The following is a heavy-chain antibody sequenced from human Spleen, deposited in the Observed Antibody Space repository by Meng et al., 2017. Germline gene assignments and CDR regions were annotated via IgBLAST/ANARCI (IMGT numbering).Heavy chain of an antibody. Sequence: QPQLQESGPGLVKASEALALTCSVSGGSISSSGYFWGWIRQPPGKGLEWIGSIGHSGFTYYTPSLKSRVAVSIDTSKSQFSLELTSVTAADTAVYYCVRSSGWVRTGFDPWGQGTLVTVSS. V-gene: IGHV4-39*01. D-gene: IGHD6-19*01. CDR3: VRSSGWVRTGFDP. CDR2: IGHSGFT. J-gene: IGHJ5*02. CDR1: GGSISSSGYF.